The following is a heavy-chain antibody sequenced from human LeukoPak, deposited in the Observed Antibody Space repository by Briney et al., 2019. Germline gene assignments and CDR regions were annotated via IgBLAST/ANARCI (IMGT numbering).Heavy chain of an antibody. CDR3: AREDYSGYDFYEY. J-gene: IGHJ4*02. V-gene: IGHV3-74*01. CDR1: GFTFRSYW. CDR2: INSDGSSR. D-gene: IGHD5-12*01. Sequence: GGSLRLSCTASGFTFRSYWMRWVRQAPGKGLVWVSLINSDGSSRNYADSVKGRFTISRDNAKNTLYLQMNSLRVEDTAVYYCAREDYSGYDFYEYWGQGSLVTVSS.